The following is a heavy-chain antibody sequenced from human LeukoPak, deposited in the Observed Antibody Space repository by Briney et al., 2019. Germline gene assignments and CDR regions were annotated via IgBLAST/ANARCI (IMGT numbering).Heavy chain of an antibody. CDR1: GYTFTSYY. D-gene: IGHD5-18*01. V-gene: IGHV1-2*02. Sequence: ASVKVSCKASGYTFTSYYMHWVRQAPGQGLEWMGWINPNSGGTNYAQKFQGRVTMTRDTSISTAYMELSRLRSDDTAVYYCARDGYSYGYDYYYMDVWGKGTTVTVSS. CDR2: INPNSGGT. CDR3: ARDGYSYGYDYYYMDV. J-gene: IGHJ6*03.